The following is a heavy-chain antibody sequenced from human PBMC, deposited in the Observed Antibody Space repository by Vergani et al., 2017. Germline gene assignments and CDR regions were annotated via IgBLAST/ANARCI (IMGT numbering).Heavy chain of an antibody. D-gene: IGHD2/OR15-2a*01. CDR3: VKEKIDLGSYFFDA. J-gene: IGHJ4*01. Sequence: EVHLLESGGGLVQSGGSLRFSCAASGFTFSISAVSWVRQAPGRGLAWVSSISGLGLSTYSADSVKGRFSISRYNSKNTVFLQMHSLRAEDTAIYSCVKEKIDLGSYFFDAWGHGILVTVSS. CDR2: ISGLGLST. V-gene: IGHV3-23*01. CDR1: GFTFSISA.